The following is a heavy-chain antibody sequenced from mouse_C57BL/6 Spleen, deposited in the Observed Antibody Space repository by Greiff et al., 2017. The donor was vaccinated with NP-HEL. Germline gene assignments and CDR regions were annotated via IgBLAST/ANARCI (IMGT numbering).Heavy chain of an antibody. CDR3: ARGHYGSSYEGYFDY. J-gene: IGHJ2*01. CDR1: GYTFTSYW. CDR2: IDPSDSYT. V-gene: IGHV1-50*01. D-gene: IGHD1-1*01. Sequence: QVQLQQPGAELVKPGASVKLSCKASGYTFTSYWMQWVKQRPGQGLEWIGEIDPSDSYTNYNQKFKGKATLTVDTSSSTAYMQLSSLTSEDSAVYYWARGHYGSSYEGYFDYWGQGTTRTVSS.